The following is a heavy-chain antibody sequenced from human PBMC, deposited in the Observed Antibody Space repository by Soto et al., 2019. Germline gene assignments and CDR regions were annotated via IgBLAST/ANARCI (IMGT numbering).Heavy chain of an antibody. CDR1: GYTLTELS. CDR3: ATSSVDYYYYGMDV. CDR2: FDPEDGET. V-gene: IGHV1-24*01. J-gene: IGHJ6*02. Sequence: ASVKVSCKVSGYTLTELSMHWVRQAPGKGLEWIGGFDPEDGETIYAQKFQGRVTMTEDTSTDTAYMELSSLRSEDTAVYYCATSSVDYYYYGMDVWVQGTTVTVSS. D-gene: IGHD6-6*01.